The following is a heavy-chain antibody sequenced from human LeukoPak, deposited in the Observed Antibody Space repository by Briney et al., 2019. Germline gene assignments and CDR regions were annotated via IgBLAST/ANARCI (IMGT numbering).Heavy chain of an antibody. CDR1: GFTFSSYW. V-gene: IGHV3-74*01. D-gene: IGHD3-22*01. J-gene: IGHJ4*02. Sequence: GGSLRLSCAASGFTFSSYWMHWVRHAPGKGLVWVSRINSDGSSTSYADSVKGRFTISRDNAKNTLYLQMNSLRAEDTAVYYCARDEYYYDSSGYAIFDYWGQGTLVTVSS. CDR3: ARDEYYYDSSGYAIFDY. CDR2: INSDGSST.